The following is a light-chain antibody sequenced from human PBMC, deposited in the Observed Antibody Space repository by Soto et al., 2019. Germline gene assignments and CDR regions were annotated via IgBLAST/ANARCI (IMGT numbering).Light chain of an antibody. V-gene: IGLV2-14*01. CDR2: EVS. CDR1: SSDVGAYNY. Sequence: QSALTQPASVSGSPGQSITISCTGTSSDVGAYNYVSWYQQHRGKDPKLMIFEVSDRPSGVSNRFSGSKSGNTASLTISGLQAEDEADYYCSSYTSSNTLVFGGGTKVTVL. CDR3: SSYTSSNTLV. J-gene: IGLJ2*01.